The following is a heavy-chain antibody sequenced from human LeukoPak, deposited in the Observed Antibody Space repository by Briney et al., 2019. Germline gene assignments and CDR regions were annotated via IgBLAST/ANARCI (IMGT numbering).Heavy chain of an antibody. Sequence: SETLSLTCTVSGGSISSSSYYWGWIRQPPGKGLEWIGSIYYSGSTYYNPSLKSRVTISVDTSKNQFSLKLSSVTAADTAVYYCARHSKSGIAVAGTPYWGQGTLVTVSS. V-gene: IGHV4-39*01. CDR3: ARHSKSGIAVAGTPY. CDR1: GGSISSSSYY. J-gene: IGHJ4*02. CDR2: IYYSGST. D-gene: IGHD6-19*01.